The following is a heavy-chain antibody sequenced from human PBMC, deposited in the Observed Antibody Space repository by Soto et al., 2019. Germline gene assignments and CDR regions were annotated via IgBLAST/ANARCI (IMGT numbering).Heavy chain of an antibody. V-gene: IGHV3-30*18. CDR1: GFTFSSYG. CDR2: ISYDGSYT. J-gene: IGHJ4*02. CDR3: AKEGDVGYSGSYFDY. Sequence: QVQLVESGGGVVQPGRSLRLSCAASGFTFSSYGMHWVRQAPGKGLEWVAVISYDGSYTYYADSVKGRFTISRDNSKNTLYLQMNSLRAEDTAVYYCAKEGDVGYSGSYFDYWGQGTLVTVSS. D-gene: IGHD1-26*01.